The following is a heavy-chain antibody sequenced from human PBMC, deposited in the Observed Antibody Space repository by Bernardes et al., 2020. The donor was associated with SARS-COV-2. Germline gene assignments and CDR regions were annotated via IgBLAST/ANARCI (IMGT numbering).Heavy chain of an antibody. CDR2: INPSGST. D-gene: IGHD2-21*02. Sequence: SETLSLTCAVYGGSFSGYYWSWIRQPPGKGLEWIGEINPSGSTNYNPSLKSRVTISVDTSKNQFSLKLSSVTAADTAVYYCARGRHRLNRRPFDYWGQGTLVTVSS. CDR3: ARGRHRLNRRPFDY. V-gene: IGHV4-34*01. J-gene: IGHJ4*02. CDR1: GGSFSGYY.